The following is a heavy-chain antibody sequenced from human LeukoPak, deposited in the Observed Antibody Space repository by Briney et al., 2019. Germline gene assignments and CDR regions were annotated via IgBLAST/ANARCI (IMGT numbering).Heavy chain of an antibody. J-gene: IGHJ4*02. CDR2: ISSGSSYI. D-gene: IGHD2-2*01. Sequence: GGSLRLSCAASGFTFSSYSMNWVRQAPGKGLEWVSSISSGSSYIYYADSVKGRFTISRDNAKNSLYLQMNSLRAEDTAVYYCASIVVPAAMRDYWGQGTLVTVSS. V-gene: IGHV3-21*01. CDR3: ASIVVPAAMRDY. CDR1: GFTFSSYS.